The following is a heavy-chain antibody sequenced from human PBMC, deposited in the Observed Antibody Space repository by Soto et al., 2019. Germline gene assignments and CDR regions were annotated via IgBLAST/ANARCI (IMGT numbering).Heavy chain of an antibody. CDR2: ISSSSSYI. Sequence: GGSLRLSCAASGFIFSTYSMDWVRQAPGKGLEWVSSISSSSSYIYYADSVKGRFTISRDNANNSLYLQMNSLRAEDTAVYYCARVTYDSSGYSDAFDIWGQGTMVTVSS. CDR3: ARVTYDSSGYSDAFDI. J-gene: IGHJ3*02. CDR1: GFIFSTYS. V-gene: IGHV3-21*01. D-gene: IGHD3-22*01.